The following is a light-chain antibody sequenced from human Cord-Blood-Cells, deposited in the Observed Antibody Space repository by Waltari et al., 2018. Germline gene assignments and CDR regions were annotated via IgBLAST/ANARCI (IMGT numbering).Light chain of an antibody. J-gene: IGLJ3*02. CDR2: YDS. CDR1: NIGSKS. Sequence: SYVLTQPPSLSVAPGTTASITCGGYNIGSKSVPWYQQKPVQAPVLFIYYDSDRPPGIPERFSGSNSGNTATLTISRVEAGDEADYYCQVWDSSSDHPWVFGGGTKLTVL. V-gene: IGLV3-21*04. CDR3: QVWDSSSDHPWV.